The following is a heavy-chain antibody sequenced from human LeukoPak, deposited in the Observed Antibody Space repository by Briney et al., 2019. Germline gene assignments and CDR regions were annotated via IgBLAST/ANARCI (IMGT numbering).Heavy chain of an antibody. CDR2: IYYSGST. D-gene: IGHD2-15*01. V-gene: IGHV4-59*01. CDR3: ARVLVVVAATAIWFDP. J-gene: IGHJ5*02. Sequence: SETLSLTCTVSGGSISSYYWSWIRQPPGKGLEWIGYIYYSGSTNCNPSLKSRVTISVDTSKNQFSLKLSSVTAADTAVYYCARVLVVVAATAIWFDPWGQGTLVTASS. CDR1: GGSISSYY.